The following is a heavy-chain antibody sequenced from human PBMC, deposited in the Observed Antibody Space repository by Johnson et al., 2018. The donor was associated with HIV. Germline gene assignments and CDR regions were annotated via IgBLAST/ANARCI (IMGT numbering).Heavy chain of an antibody. V-gene: IGHV3-30*09. J-gene: IGHJ3*02. CDR3: ARSNWAHFDAFDI. CDR2: ISYDGSNK. CDR1: GFTFSSYA. D-gene: IGHD7-27*01. Sequence: QVQLVESGGGVVQPGRSLRLSCAASGFTFSSYAMHWVRQAPGKGLDWVAVISYDGSNKYYPDSVKGRFAISRDNSKNTLYLQMNSLSAEDTAVYYCARSNWAHFDAFDIWGQGTMVTVSS.